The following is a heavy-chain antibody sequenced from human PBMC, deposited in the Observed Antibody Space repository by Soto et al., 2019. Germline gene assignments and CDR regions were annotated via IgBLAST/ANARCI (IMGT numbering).Heavy chain of an antibody. D-gene: IGHD6-6*01. CDR3: ARGLTIFSSSPTYYYYGMDV. J-gene: IGHJ6*02. V-gene: IGHV6-1*01. CDR1: GDSVSSNSAA. CDR2: TYYRSKWYN. Sequence: SQTLSLTCAISGDSVSSNSAAWNWIRQSPSRGLEWLGRTYYRSKWYNDYAVSVESRITINPDTSKNQFSLQLNSVTPEDTAVYYCARGLTIFSSSPTYYYYGMDVWGQGTTVTVSS.